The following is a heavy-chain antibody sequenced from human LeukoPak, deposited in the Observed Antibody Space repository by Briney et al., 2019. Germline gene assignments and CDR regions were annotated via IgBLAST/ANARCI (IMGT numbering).Heavy chain of an antibody. V-gene: IGHV1-18*01. CDR3: ARDIAYDSSGYYSPHFDY. D-gene: IGHD3-22*01. CDR1: GYTFTNYG. Sequence: GASVKVSCTASGYTFTNYGISWVRQAPGQGLEWMGWISVYNGNTNYAQKLQGRVTMTTDTSTSTAYMELRSLRSDDTAVYYCARDIAYDSSGYYSPHFDYWGQGTLVTVSS. CDR2: ISVYNGNT. J-gene: IGHJ4*02.